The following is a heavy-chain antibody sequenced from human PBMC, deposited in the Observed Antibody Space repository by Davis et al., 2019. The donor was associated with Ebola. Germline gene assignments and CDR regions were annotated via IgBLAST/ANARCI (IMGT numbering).Heavy chain of an antibody. CDR2: ISYDGYNK. CDR3: ARTPLGVLVPAAAFDC. V-gene: IGHV3-30*04. D-gene: IGHD2-2*01. Sequence: PGGSLRLSCAASGFTFSSYAMHWVRQAPGKGLEWVAVISYDGYNKFYADSVKGRFTISRDNSKNTLYLQMNSLRAEDTAVYYCARTPLGVLVPAAAFDCWGQGTLVTVSS. CDR1: GFTFSSYA. J-gene: IGHJ4*02.